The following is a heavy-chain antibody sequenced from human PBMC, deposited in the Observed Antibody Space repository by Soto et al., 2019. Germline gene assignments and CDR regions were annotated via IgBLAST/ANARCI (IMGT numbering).Heavy chain of an antibody. CDR2: IYWDDGK. D-gene: IGHD6-19*01. J-gene: IGHJ4*02. CDR3: AHRQAQGIGLAGTFDS. CDR1: GFSFSTTGVG. Sequence: QITLKESGPTLVKPTQTLTLTCTFSGFSFSTTGVGVGWIRQPPGKALEWLALIYWDDGKRYSPSLKSRLTITKDTSKNQVVLTMTNMDPVDTATYYCAHRQAQGIGLAGTFDSWGQGTLVTVSS. V-gene: IGHV2-5*02.